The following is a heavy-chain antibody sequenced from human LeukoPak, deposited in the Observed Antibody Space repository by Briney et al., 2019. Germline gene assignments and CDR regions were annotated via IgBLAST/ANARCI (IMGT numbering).Heavy chain of an antibody. Sequence: SETLSLTCAVYGGSFSGYYWSWIRQPPGKGLEWMGEINHSGSTNYNPSLKSRVTISVDTSKNQFSLKLSSVTAADTAVYYCANLDTAMDYYSYGMDVWGKGTTVTVSS. J-gene: IGHJ6*04. V-gene: IGHV4-34*01. CDR1: GGSFSGYY. CDR3: ANLDTAMDYYSYGMDV. CDR2: INHSGST. D-gene: IGHD5-18*01.